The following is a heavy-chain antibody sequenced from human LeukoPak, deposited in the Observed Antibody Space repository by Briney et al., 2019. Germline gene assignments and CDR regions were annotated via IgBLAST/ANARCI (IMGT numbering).Heavy chain of an antibody. D-gene: IGHD3-22*01. V-gene: IGHV3-21*01. J-gene: IGHJ3*02. CDR3: ARESLGVDYYDSSGYLDAFDI. Sequence: PGGSLRLSCAASRFTFSSYSMNWVRQAPGKGLEWVSSISSSSSYIYYADSVKGRFTISRDNAKNSLYLQMNSLRAEDTAVYYCARESLGVDYYDSSGYLDAFDIWGQGTMVTVSS. CDR1: RFTFSSYS. CDR2: ISSSSSYI.